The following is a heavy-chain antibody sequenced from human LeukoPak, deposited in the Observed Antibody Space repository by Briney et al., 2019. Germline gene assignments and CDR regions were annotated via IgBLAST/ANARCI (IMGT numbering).Heavy chain of an antibody. V-gene: IGHV5-51*07. CDR3: ARRAHSGAMITLDY. CDR1: GYGFTSDW. Sequence: GESLKISCRGSGYGFTSDWIVWVHQMPGKGLEWMGVIYPGDSNSRYSPSFQGQVTISADNSISTAYLQWSSLKASDTAMYYCARRAHSGAMITLDYWGQGTLVTVSS. CDR2: IYPGDSNS. J-gene: IGHJ4*02. D-gene: IGHD5-12*01.